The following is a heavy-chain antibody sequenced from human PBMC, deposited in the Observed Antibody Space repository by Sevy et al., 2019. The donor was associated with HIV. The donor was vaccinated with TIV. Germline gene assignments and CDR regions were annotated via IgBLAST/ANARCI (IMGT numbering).Heavy chain of an antibody. CDR1: GFTFSSFA. J-gene: IGHJ4*02. CDR3: ARPTPRIAPSSAAFFDY. CDR2: INGRGGSA. V-gene: IGHV3-23*01. D-gene: IGHD1-26*01. Sequence: GGSLRLSCAASGFTFSSFAMSCVRHIPGKGLEWVSTINGRGGSAYYADSVKGRFTLSRDNSNNTVFLQMNRLRDEDTAVYYCARPTPRIAPSSAAFFDYWGQGTLVTVSS.